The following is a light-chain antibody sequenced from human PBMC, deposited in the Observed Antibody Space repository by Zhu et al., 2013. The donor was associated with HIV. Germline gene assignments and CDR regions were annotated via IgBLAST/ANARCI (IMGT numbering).Light chain of an antibody. CDR2: WAS. V-gene: IGKV4-1*01. CDR1: QSVLYRSNNKNY. Sequence: DIVLTQSPEFLAVSLGERATIHCKSSQSVLYRSNNKNYLAWYQQKPGQPPKLLIYWASTRESGVPDRFSGSGSGTDFTLTISSLQAEDVAVYYCQQYYSTPWTFGQGTKVEIK. CDR3: QQYYSTPWT. J-gene: IGKJ1*01.